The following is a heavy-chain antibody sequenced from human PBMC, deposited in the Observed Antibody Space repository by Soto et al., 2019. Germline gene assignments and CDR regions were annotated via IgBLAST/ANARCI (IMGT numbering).Heavy chain of an antibody. CDR3: ARVGDSSGYRAFDI. CDR2: IYYSGST. Sequence: SETLSLTCTVSGGSISSYYWSWIRQPPGKGLEWIGYIYYSGSTNYNPSLKSRVTISVDTSKNQFSLKLSSVTAADTAVYYCARVGDSSGYRAFDIWGQGTMVTV. J-gene: IGHJ3*02. V-gene: IGHV4-59*01. CDR1: GGSISSYY. D-gene: IGHD3-22*01.